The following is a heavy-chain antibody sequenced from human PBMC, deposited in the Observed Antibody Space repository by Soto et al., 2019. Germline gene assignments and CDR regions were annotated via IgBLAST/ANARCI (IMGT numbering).Heavy chain of an antibody. CDR2: ISYDGSNK. J-gene: IGHJ4*02. CDR3: ATSGSYVPGDY. V-gene: IGHV3-30-3*01. D-gene: IGHD1-26*01. Sequence: QVQLVESGGGVVQPGRSLRLSCAASGFTFSSYAMHWVRQAPGKGLEWVAVISYDGSNKYYADSVKGRFTISRDNSKNPLYLQMNSLRAEDTAVYYCATSGSYVPGDYWGQVTLVTVSS. CDR1: GFTFSSYA.